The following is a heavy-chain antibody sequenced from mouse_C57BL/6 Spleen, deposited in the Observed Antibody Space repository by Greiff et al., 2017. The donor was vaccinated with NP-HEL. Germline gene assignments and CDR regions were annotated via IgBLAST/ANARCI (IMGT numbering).Heavy chain of an antibody. CDR3: ARKDSGYFDV. CDR2: IYPGDGDT. V-gene: IGHV1-82*01. J-gene: IGHJ1*03. Sequence: QVQLKESGPELVKPGASVKISCTASGYAFSSSWMNWVKQRPGQGLEWIGRIYPGDGDTNYNGKFKGKATLTADKSSSTAYMQLSSLTSEDSAVYFCARKDSGYFDVWGTGTTVTVSS. CDR1: GYAFSSSW.